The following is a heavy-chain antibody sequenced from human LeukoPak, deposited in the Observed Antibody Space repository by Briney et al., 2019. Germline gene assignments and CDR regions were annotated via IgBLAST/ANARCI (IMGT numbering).Heavy chain of an antibody. D-gene: IGHD4-17*01. J-gene: IGHJ5*02. CDR1: GFTFSSYS. CDR2: ISSSSSYI. Sequence: GGSLRLSCAASGFTFSSYSMNWVRQAPGKGLEWVSSISSSSSYIYYADSVKGRFTISRDNAKNSLYLQMNSLRAEDTAVYYCARLYGDYVNWFDPWGQGTLVTVSS. CDR3: ARLYGDYVNWFDP. V-gene: IGHV3-21*01.